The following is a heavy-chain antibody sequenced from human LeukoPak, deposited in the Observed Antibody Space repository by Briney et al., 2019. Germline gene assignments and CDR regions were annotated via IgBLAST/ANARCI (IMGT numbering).Heavy chain of an antibody. V-gene: IGHV3-30*03. Sequence: GGPLRLSCAASGFTFSSYGMHWVRQAPGKGLEWGAVISYDGSNKYYADSVKGRFTISRDNSKNTLYLQMNSLRAEDTAVYYSARARGSGYCSGGSCYLVDYYYGMDVWGQGTTVTVSS. J-gene: IGHJ6*02. CDR2: ISYDGSNK. D-gene: IGHD2-15*01. CDR3: ARARGSGYCSGGSCYLVDYYYGMDV. CDR1: GFTFSSYG.